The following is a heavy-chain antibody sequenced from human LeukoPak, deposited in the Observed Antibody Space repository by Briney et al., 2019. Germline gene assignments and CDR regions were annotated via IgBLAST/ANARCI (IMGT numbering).Heavy chain of an antibody. CDR3: ARGQWLISTFDY. CDR2: ISYDGSNK. J-gene: IGHJ4*02. Sequence: GGSLRLSCAASGFTFSSYAMHWVRQAPGKGLEWVAVISYDGSNKYYVDFVKGRFTISRDNSKNTLYLQMNSLRAEDTAVYYCARGQWLISTFDYWGQGTLVTVSS. CDR1: GFTFSSYA. V-gene: IGHV3-30-3*01. D-gene: IGHD6-19*01.